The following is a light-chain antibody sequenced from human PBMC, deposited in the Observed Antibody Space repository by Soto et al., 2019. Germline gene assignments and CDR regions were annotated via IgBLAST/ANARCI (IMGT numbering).Light chain of an antibody. Sequence: DIQMTQSPSTLSASVGDRVTITCRASQSISGWLAWYQQKPGKAPKLLIHKVSTLASGVPSRFSGSESGTEFTLTITFVQPDDFATYYCQQYQTYPWTFGQGTQVEGK. CDR1: QSISGW. V-gene: IGKV1-5*03. CDR3: QQYQTYPWT. J-gene: IGKJ1*01. CDR2: KVS.